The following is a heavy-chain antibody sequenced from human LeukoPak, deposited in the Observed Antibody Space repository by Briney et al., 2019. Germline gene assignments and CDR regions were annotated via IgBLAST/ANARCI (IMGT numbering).Heavy chain of an antibody. CDR1: GYSISSGYY. J-gene: IGHJ4*02. CDR3: ASSSSGYYTYDY. V-gene: IGHV4-38-2*01. D-gene: IGHD3-3*01. CDR2: IYHSGSS. Sequence: PSETLSLTCAVSGYSISSGYYWGWIRQPPGKGLDWIVSIYHSGSSYYNPSLKSRVTISVDTSKNQFSLNLSSVTAADTAVYYCASSSSGYYTYDYWGQGTLVTVSS.